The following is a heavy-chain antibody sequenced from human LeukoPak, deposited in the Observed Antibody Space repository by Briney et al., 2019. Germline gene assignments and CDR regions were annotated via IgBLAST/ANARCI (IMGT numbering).Heavy chain of an antibody. CDR3: ARDADTRGPWWFDP. J-gene: IGHJ5*02. D-gene: IGHD5-18*01. CDR2: ISYDGSNK. Sequence: SGGSLRLSCAASGFTFSSYAMHWVRQAPGKGLEWVAVISYDGSNKYYADSVKGRFTISRDNSKNTLYLQMNSLRAEDTPVYYCARDADTRGPWWFDPWGQGTLVTVSS. CDR1: GFTFSSYA. V-gene: IGHV3-30*01.